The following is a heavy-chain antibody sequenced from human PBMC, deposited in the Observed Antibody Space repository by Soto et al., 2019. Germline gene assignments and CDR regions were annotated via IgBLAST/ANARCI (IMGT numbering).Heavy chain of an antibody. CDR2: IYYSGST. Sequence: SETLSLTCTVTGGSISSSSYYWGWIRHPPGKGLEWIGSIYYSGSTYYNPSLKSRVTISVDTSKNQFSLKLSSVTAADTAVYYCARRRAYYDYVWGSYRRGAFDSWGQGTMVTV. CDR1: GGSISSSSYY. D-gene: IGHD3-16*02. V-gene: IGHV4-39*01. CDR3: ARRRAYYDYVWGSYRRGAFDS. J-gene: IGHJ3*02.